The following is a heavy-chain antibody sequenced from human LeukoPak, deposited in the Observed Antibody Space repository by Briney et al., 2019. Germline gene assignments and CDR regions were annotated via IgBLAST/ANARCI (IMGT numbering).Heavy chain of an antibody. CDR1: GYTFTSFG. D-gene: IGHD5-18*01. CDR2: ISAYNGNT. V-gene: IGHV1-18*01. Sequence: ASVKVSCKASGYTFTSFGISWVRQAPGQGPEWIGWISAYNGNTNYIQKFQGRVTMTTDTSTNTAYMELRSLTSDDTAVYYCARDLGLDTTMIFFDFWGQGTLVTVSS. J-gene: IGHJ4*02. CDR3: ARDLGLDTTMIFFDF.